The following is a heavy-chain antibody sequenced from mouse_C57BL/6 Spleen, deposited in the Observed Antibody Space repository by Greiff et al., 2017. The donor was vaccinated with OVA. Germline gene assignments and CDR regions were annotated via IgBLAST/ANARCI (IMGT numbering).Heavy chain of an antibody. Sequence: EVHLVESGPGLVKPSQSLSLTCSVTGYSITSGYYWNWIRQFPGNKLEWMGYISYDGSNNYNPSLKNRISITRDTSKNQFFLKLNSVTTEDTATYYCANHYDYDGGVYAMDYWGQGTSVTVSS. J-gene: IGHJ4*01. CDR3: ANHYDYDGGVYAMDY. CDR2: ISYDGSN. V-gene: IGHV3-6*01. D-gene: IGHD2-4*01. CDR1: GYSITSGYY.